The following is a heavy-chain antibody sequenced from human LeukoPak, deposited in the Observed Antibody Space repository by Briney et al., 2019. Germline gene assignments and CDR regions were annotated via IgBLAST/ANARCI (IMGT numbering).Heavy chain of an antibody. V-gene: IGHV4-59*08. J-gene: IGHJ4*02. Sequence: PSETLSLTCTVSGGSISSYYWSWIRQPPGKGLEWLGYIYYTGNSNYNPSLESRVTMSLDTSTNQFSLRLSSVTAADTAVYYCARLVADTYYDFWSGRYYFDYWGQGTLVTVSS. CDR2: IYYTGNS. D-gene: IGHD3-3*01. CDR1: GGSISSYY. CDR3: ARLVADTYYDFWSGRYYFDY.